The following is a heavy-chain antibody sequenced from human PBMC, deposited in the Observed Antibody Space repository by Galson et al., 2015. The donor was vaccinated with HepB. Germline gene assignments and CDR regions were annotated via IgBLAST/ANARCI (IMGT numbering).Heavy chain of an antibody. Sequence: SLRLSCAASGFTFSDYYMSWIRQAPGKGLEWISYISDSGGTIYYADSVKGRFTISRDTAKNSVYLQMNILRAEDTAVYYCARGFWSGYSNWFDPWGQGTLVTVSS. J-gene: IGHJ5*02. CDR3: ARGFWSGYSNWFDP. CDR2: ISDSGGTI. D-gene: IGHD3-3*01. CDR1: GFTFSDYY. V-gene: IGHV3-11*01.